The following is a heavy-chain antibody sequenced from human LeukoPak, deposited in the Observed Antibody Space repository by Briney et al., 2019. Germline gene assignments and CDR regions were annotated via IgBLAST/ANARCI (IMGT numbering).Heavy chain of an antibody. Sequence: PGGSLRLSCAASGFTFSNYWMSWVRQAPGKGLDWVAKINEGGSEKHYVDSVKGRFTISRDNAKNSLYLEMNGLRAEDTALYYCARYDGYDLRYWGQGTLVTVSS. J-gene: IGHJ4*02. CDR2: INEGGSEK. D-gene: IGHD5-12*01. CDR3: ARYDGYDLRY. V-gene: IGHV3-7*04. CDR1: GFTFSNYW.